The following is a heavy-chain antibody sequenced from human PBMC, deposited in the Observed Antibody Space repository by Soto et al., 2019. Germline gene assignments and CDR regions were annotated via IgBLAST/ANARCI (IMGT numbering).Heavy chain of an antibody. D-gene: IGHD2-15*01. CDR2: IIPIFGTA. V-gene: IGHV1-69*12. Sequence: QVQLVQSGAEVKKPGSSVKVSCKASGGTFSSYAISWVRQAPGQGLEWMGGIIPIFGTANYAQKFQGRVTITADESTSTAYMELSSLRSEDTAVYYCARDGWSCSGGSCDSGVVDYWGQGTLVTVSS. CDR3: ARDGWSCSGGSCDSGVVDY. J-gene: IGHJ4*02. CDR1: GGTFSSYA.